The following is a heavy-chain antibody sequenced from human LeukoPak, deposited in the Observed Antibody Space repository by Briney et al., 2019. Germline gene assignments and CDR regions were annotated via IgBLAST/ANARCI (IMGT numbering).Heavy chain of an antibody. V-gene: IGHV4-39*01. CDR3: ARQDYYDSSGIDY. CDR2: IYYSGNT. J-gene: IGHJ4*02. D-gene: IGHD3-22*01. Sequence: SETLSLTCTVSGVSISSSNSYWGWIRQPPGKGLEWIGSIYYSGNTYYNASLKSQVSISIDTSKNQFSLRLTSVTAADTAVYYCARQDYYDSSGIDYWGQGTLVTVSS. CDR1: GVSISSSNSY.